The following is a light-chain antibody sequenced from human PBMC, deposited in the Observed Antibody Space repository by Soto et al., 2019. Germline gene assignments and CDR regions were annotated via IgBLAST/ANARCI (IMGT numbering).Light chain of an antibody. J-gene: IGKJ1*01. CDR1: QSISNY. Sequence: DIQVTKSASSLSASVGDRVTITCRASQSISNYLNWCQQKPGKAPNLLFYAASSLQSGVPSRFSGSGSGTDFTLTISCLQPEDFAPYYCPLTSITPDTFGHGAKV. CDR2: AAS. CDR3: PLTSITPDT. V-gene: IGKV1-39*01.